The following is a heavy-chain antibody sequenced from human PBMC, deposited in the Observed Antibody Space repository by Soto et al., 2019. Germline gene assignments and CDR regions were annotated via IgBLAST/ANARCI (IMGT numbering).Heavy chain of an antibody. CDR2: IWYDGSNQ. CDR1: GFIFTTYG. V-gene: IGHV3-33*06. D-gene: IGHD2-21*02. Sequence: QVQLVESGGGVVQPGRSLRLSCAASGFIFTTYGLHWVRQAPGKGLEWVAVIWYDGSNQYYADSVKGRFTISRDNSKNILHLEMNSVRFEDMAVYYCVKDHCGGDCYSDPYFDYWGQGTLVTVSS. CDR3: VKDHCGGDCYSDPYFDY. J-gene: IGHJ4*02.